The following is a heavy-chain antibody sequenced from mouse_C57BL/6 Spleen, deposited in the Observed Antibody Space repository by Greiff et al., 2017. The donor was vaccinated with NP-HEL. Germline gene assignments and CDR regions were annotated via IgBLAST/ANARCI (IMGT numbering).Heavy chain of an antibody. J-gene: IGHJ1*03. CDR2: ISNGGGST. Sequence: EVMLVESGGGLVQPGGSLKLSCAASGFTFSDYYMYWVRQTPEKRLEWVAYISNGGGSTYYPDTVKGRFTISRDNAKNTLYLQMSRLKSEDTAMYYCARRGNNDGYYRSYWYFDVWGTGTTVTVSS. D-gene: IGHD2-3*01. CDR3: ARRGNNDGYYRSYWYFDV. V-gene: IGHV5-12*01. CDR1: GFTFSDYY.